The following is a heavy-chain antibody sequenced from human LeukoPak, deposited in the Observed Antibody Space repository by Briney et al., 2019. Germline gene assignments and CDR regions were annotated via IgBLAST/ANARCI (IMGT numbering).Heavy chain of an antibody. D-gene: IGHD3-9*01. J-gene: IGHJ5*02. Sequence: GGSLRLSCAGSGFTFRSYWMNWVRQAPGKGLEWLAIIKQDGIEKHYKGSVEGRFTISRDNAKNSLHLQMNSLRAEDTAVYYCAGGSGYLITSWGQGTLVTVSS. CDR3: AGGSGYLITS. V-gene: IGHV3-7*01. CDR2: IKQDGIEK. CDR1: GFTFRSYW.